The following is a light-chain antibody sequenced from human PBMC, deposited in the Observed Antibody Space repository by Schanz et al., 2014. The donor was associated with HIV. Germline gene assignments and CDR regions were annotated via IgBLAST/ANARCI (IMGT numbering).Light chain of an antibody. V-gene: IGLV2-14*03. J-gene: IGLJ2*01. CDR2: DAI. CDR1: GSDIHAYKY. Sequence: QSALTQPASVSGSPGQSITISCAETGSDIHAYKYVSWYQQHPGKAPRLLIYDAINRPPGVSDRFSGSRSGDMASLIISGLQPDDEADYYCCSFTSRRTLFGGGTKLTVL. CDR3: CSFTSRRTL.